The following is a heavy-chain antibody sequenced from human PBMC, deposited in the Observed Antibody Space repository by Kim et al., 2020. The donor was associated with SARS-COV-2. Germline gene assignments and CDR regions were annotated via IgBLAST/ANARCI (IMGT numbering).Heavy chain of an antibody. D-gene: IGHD1-26*01. Sequence: GGSLRLSCAASGFTFSSYAMSWVRQAPGKGLEWVSAISGSGGSTYYADSVKGRFTISRDNSKNTLYLQMNSLRAEDTAVYYCAKDGGSYYEFIVFAFDIWGQGTMVTVSS. CDR3: AKDGGSYYEFIVFAFDI. J-gene: IGHJ3*02. CDR2: ISGSGGST. V-gene: IGHV3-23*01. CDR1: GFTFSSYA.